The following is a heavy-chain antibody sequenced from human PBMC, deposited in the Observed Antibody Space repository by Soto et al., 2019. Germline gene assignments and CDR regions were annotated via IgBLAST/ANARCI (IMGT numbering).Heavy chain of an antibody. CDR3: AKGRYCSSTSCSLYYGTDV. Sequence: EVQLLESGGGLVQPGGSLRLSCAASGFTFSSYAMSWVRQAPGKGLEWVSAISGSGGSTYYADSVKGRFTISRDNSKYPLYLQMNSLRPEDTAVYYCAKGRYCSSTSCSLYYGTDVWGQGTTVTVSS. J-gene: IGHJ6*02. D-gene: IGHD2-2*01. CDR2: ISGSGGST. V-gene: IGHV3-23*01. CDR1: GFTFSSYA.